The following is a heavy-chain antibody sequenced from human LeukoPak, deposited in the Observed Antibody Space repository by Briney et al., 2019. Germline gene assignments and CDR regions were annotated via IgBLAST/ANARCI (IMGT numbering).Heavy chain of an antibody. J-gene: IGHJ4*02. CDR1: GYTFTGYY. Sequence: ASVKVSCKASGYTFTGYYMQWVRQAPGQGLEWMGWINPNSGGTNYAQKFQGRVTMTRDTSISTAYMELSRLRSDDTAVYYCARDAGYYDFWSGYYRGPGYWGQGTLVTVSS. CDR3: ARDAGYYDFWSGYYRGPGY. CDR2: INPNSGGT. D-gene: IGHD3-3*01. V-gene: IGHV1-2*02.